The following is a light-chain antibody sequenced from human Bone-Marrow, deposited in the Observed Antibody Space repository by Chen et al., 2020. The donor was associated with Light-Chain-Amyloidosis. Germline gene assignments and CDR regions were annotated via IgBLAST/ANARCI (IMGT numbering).Light chain of an antibody. Sequence: QSALPQPASVSGSPRQSITISCTGTSSDVGGYNYVSWYQQHPGKAPELIIYDVTYRPSGVSNRFSGSKSGNTASLTISGLQAEDEADYYCSSFTRNNALVFGGGTKLTVL. CDR3: SSFTRNNALV. J-gene: IGLJ2*01. CDR1: SSDVGGYNY. V-gene: IGLV2-14*03. CDR2: DVT.